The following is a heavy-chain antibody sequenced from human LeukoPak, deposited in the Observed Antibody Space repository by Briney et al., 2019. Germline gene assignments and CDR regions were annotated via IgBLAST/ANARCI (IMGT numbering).Heavy chain of an antibody. D-gene: IGHD2-15*01. Sequence: GGSLRLSCAASGFTFSSYSMNWVRQAPGNGLEWVSSISSGSSYIYYADSVKGRFTISRDNAKNSLYLQMNSLRAEDTAVYYCATSAATLFDYWGQGTLVTVSS. CDR2: ISSGSSYI. J-gene: IGHJ4*02. CDR1: GFTFSSYS. CDR3: ATSAATLFDY. V-gene: IGHV3-21*04.